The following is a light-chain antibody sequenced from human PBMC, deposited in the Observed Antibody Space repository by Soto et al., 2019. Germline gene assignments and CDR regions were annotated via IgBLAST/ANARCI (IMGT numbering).Light chain of an antibody. CDR2: GVS. V-gene: IGKV3-20*01. Sequence: EIVLTQSPGTLSLSPGERATLSCRARQSVSSSYLAWYQQKPGQAPKLLMYGVSSRATGIPDRFSGSGSGTDFTLTISRLEPEDFAVYYCQQYGSSPLITFGPGTKVDIK. J-gene: IGKJ3*01. CDR1: QSVSSSY. CDR3: QQYGSSPLIT.